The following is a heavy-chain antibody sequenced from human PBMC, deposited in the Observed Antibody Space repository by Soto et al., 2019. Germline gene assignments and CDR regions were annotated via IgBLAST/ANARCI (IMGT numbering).Heavy chain of an antibody. D-gene: IGHD3-10*01. CDR3: AAPRDEYGSGISWFTYGMDV. J-gene: IGHJ6*02. Sequence: GGSLRLSCLASGFTFSDYAMTWVRHVPGRGLEWVSYLNGAGSSTYYADSVRGRCTISRDNAQNTLFLQMNRLTVDDTAIYYCAAPRDEYGSGISWFTYGMDVWGQGTTVTVSS. CDR2: LNGAGSST. V-gene: IGHV3-23*01. CDR1: GFTFSDYA.